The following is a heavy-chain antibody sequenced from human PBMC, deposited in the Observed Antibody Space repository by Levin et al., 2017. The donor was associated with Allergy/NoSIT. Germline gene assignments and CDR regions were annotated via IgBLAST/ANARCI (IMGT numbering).Heavy chain of an antibody. Sequence: GGSLRLSCAASGFSLSNAWMNWVRQAPGKGLEWIGRITSKSDGATTDYAAPLKGRFTISRDDSTNTLYLEMNSLKVEDTALYYCTTQFQWWGQGTLFTVSS. CDR2: ITSKSDGATT. CDR3: TTQFQW. D-gene: IGHD6-19*01. V-gene: IGHV3-15*01. CDR1: GFSLSNAW. J-gene: IGHJ4*02.